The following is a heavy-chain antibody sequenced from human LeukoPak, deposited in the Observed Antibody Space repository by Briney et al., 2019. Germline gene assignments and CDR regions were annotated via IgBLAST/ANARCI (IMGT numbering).Heavy chain of an antibody. J-gene: IGHJ3*02. CDR1: GGTFSSYA. Sequence: SVKVSCKASGGTFSSYAISWVRQAPGQGLEXXXXIIPIFGAANYAQKFQGRVTITADKSTSTAYMELSSLRSEDTAVYYCARGYGDYVSEHAFDIWGQGTMVTVSS. D-gene: IGHD4-17*01. CDR2: IIPIFGAA. CDR3: ARGYGDYVSEHAFDI. V-gene: IGHV1-69*06.